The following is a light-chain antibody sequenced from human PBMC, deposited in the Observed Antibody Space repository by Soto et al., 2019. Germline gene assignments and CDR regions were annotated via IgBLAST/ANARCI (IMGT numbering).Light chain of an antibody. V-gene: IGKV3-15*01. Sequence: EIVMTQSPATLSVSPGERATLSCRASQSVSSNLAWYQQKPGQAPRLLIYGASIRATGIPARFSGSRSGTEFTLTISRLQSEDFAVYHCQQYNNWLTWTFGQGTKVEIK. CDR2: GAS. CDR1: QSVSSN. J-gene: IGKJ1*01. CDR3: QQYNNWLTWT.